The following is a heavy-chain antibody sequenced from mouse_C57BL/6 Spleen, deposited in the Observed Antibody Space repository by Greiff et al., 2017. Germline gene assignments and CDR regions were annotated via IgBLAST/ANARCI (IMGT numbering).Heavy chain of an antibody. CDR1: GFNIKDYY. J-gene: IGHJ2*01. CDR2: IDPEDGET. Sequence: EVQLQQSGAELVKPGASVKLSCTASGFNIKDYYMHWVKQRTEQGLEWIGRIDPEDGETKYAPKFQGKDTITADTSSHTAYLQLSSLTSEDTAVYYCARNTVVADYWGQGTTLPVSS. V-gene: IGHV14-2*01. D-gene: IGHD1-1*01. CDR3: ARNTVVADY.